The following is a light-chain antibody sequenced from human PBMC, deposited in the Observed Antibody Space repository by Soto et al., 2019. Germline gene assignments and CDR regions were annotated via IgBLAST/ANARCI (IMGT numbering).Light chain of an antibody. CDR2: NNN. CDR3: AACDDSLTGVV. J-gene: IGLJ2*01. CDR1: SSNIGSRS. Sequence: QSVLTQPPSASGTPGQRVTISCSGSSSNIGSRSVNWYQQLPGTAPKLLIHNNNQWPSGVPDRFSGSKSGTSASLAISGLQSEDEADYYCAACDDSLTGVVFGGGTKLTVL. V-gene: IGLV1-44*01.